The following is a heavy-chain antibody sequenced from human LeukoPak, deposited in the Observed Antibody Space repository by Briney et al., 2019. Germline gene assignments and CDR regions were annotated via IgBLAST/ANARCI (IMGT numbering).Heavy chain of an antibody. D-gene: IGHD4-17*01. CDR2: INPASGST. V-gene: IGHV1-46*01. CDR1: GYTFTDYY. CDR3: ARDWLVGVTTALDS. Sequence: ASVKVSCKASGYTFTDYYFHWVRQAPGQGLEWMGIINPASGSTTYAQSFQGRVTMTRDTSTSTVFMELSSLRSEDTAVYFCARDWLVGVTTALDSWGQGTLVIVSP. J-gene: IGHJ4*02.